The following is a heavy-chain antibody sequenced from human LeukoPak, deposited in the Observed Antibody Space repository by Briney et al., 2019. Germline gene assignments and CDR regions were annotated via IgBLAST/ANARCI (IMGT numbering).Heavy chain of an antibody. CDR1: GYTFTGYY. J-gene: IGHJ4*02. Sequence: ASVKVSCKASGYTFTGYYMHWVRQAPGQGLEWMGRINPNSGGTNYAQKFQGRVTMTRDTSITTVYMELSRLRSDDTAVYYCAKWGTYYYDSSGDLGLDYWGQGTLVTVSS. V-gene: IGHV1-2*06. CDR3: AKWGTYYYDSSGDLGLDY. CDR2: INPNSGGT. D-gene: IGHD3-22*01.